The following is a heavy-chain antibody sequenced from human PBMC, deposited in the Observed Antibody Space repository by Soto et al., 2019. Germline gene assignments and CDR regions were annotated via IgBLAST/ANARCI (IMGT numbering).Heavy chain of an antibody. CDR1: GFTFSSYG. CDR2: ISYDGSNK. D-gene: IGHD5-12*01. Sequence: QVQLVESGGGVVQPGRSLRLSCAASGFTFSSYGMHWVRQAPGKGLEWVAVISYDGSNKYYADSVKGRFTISRDNSKNTLYLKMNSLSGGDTAVYYCAKGGYDGGNTGDYWGQGTLVTVSS. CDR3: AKGGYDGGNTGDY. J-gene: IGHJ4*02. V-gene: IGHV3-30*18.